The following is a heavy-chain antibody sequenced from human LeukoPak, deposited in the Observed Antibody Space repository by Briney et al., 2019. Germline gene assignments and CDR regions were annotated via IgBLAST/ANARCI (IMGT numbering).Heavy chain of an antibody. CDR2: IYYSGST. Sequence: PSETLSLTCTVSGGSISSYYWSWIRQPPGKGLEWIGYIYYSGSTNYNPSLKSRVTISVDTSKNQFSLKLSSVTAADTAVYYCATSGGSSTSAAFDIWGQGTMVTVSS. CDR3: ATSGGSSTSAAFDI. CDR1: GGSISSYY. V-gene: IGHV4-59*01. J-gene: IGHJ3*02. D-gene: IGHD2-2*01.